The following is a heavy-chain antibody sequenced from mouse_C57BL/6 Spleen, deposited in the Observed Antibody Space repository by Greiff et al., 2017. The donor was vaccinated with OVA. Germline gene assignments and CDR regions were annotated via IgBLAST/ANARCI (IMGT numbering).Heavy chain of an antibody. D-gene: IGHD1-1*01. CDR1: GYAFSSSW. J-gene: IGHJ2*01. CDR2: IYPGDGDT. CDR3: ARGIYYGSRRYYFDY. V-gene: IGHV1-82*01. Sequence: VKLVESGPELVKPGASVKISCKASGYAFSSSWMNWVKQRPGKGLEWIGRIYPGDGDTNYNGKFKGKATLTADKSSSTAYMQLSSLTSEDSAVYFCARGIYYGSRRYYFDYWGQGTTLTVSS.